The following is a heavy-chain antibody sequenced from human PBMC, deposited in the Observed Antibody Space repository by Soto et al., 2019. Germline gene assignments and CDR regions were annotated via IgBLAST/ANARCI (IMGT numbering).Heavy chain of an antibody. V-gene: IGHV3-30*18. CDR3: AKDSLWFGDVSYFDH. D-gene: IGHD3-10*01. CDR1: GFTFSSYG. Sequence: GGSLRLSCAASGFTFSSYGMHWVRQAPGKGLEWVAVISYDGSNKYYADSVKGRFTISRDNSKNALFLQMDSLRAEDTAVYYCAKDSLWFGDVSYFDHWGQGTLVTVSS. J-gene: IGHJ4*02. CDR2: ISYDGSNK.